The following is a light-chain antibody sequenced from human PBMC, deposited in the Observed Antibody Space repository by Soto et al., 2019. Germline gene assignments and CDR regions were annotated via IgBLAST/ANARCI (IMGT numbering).Light chain of an antibody. CDR2: AAS. J-gene: IGKJ5*01. Sequence: DIQMTQSPSSLSASVGDRVTITCRASQSISNYLNWYQQKPGKAPKLLSYAASSVQSRVPSRFSGSGSGTDFTLTISSLQPEDFATYYCQQRYSSITFGQGTRLQIK. CDR1: QSISNY. CDR3: QQRYSSIT. V-gene: IGKV1-39*01.